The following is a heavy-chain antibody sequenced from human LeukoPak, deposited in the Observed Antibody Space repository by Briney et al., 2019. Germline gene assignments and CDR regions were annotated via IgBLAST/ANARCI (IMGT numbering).Heavy chain of an antibody. J-gene: IGHJ4*02. D-gene: IGHD5-18*01. V-gene: IGHV3-30-3*01. Sequence: PGGSLRLSCAASGFTFRIYTMHWLRQAPGKGLEWVAGISNDGNNKYYADFAKGRSTISRDNSKNTLNVHMNSLRIEDTAVCYCARDDGDVGYSYGFTWGQGTLVIVSS. CDR3: ARDDGDVGYSYGFT. CDR2: ISNDGNNK. CDR1: GFTFRIYT.